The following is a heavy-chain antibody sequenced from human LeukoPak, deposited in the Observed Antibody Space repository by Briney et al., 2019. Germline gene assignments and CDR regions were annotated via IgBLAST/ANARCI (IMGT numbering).Heavy chain of an antibody. Sequence: GRSLRLSCAASGFTFSSYGMHWVRQVPGKGLEWVAVISYDGSNKYYADSVKGRFTISRDNSKNTLYLQMNSLRAEDTAVYYCAKGFDWFFDYWGQGTLVTVSS. V-gene: IGHV3-30*18. D-gene: IGHD3-9*01. CDR1: GFTFSSYG. CDR2: ISYDGSNK. J-gene: IGHJ4*02. CDR3: AKGFDWFFDY.